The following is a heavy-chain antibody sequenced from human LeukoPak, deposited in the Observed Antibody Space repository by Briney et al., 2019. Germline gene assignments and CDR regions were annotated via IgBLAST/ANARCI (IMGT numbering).Heavy chain of an antibody. CDR3: ARLMRAWFDP. D-gene: IGHD3-16*01. CDR2: IYYSGST. V-gene: IGHV4-31*03. J-gene: IGHJ5*02. CDR1: GGSISSGGYY. Sequence: SETLSLTCTVSGGSISSGGYYWSWIRQHPGKGLEWIGYIYYSGSTYYNPSLKSRVTISVDTSKNQFSLKLSSVTAADTAVYYCARLMRAWFDPWGQGTLVTVSS.